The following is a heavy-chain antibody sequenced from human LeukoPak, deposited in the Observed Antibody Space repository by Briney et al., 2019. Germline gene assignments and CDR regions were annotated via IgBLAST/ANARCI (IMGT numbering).Heavy chain of an antibody. CDR3: ATDGAGFDT. CDR2: INIAGTNT. CDR1: GFTFNDYY. J-gene: IGHJ5*02. Sequence: GGSLRLSCAASGFTFNDYYMSWIRQAPGKGLEWLSYINIAGTNTHYADSVKGRFTISRDNAKKSLYLEMNNPRAEDTAVYYCATDGAGFDTWGQGVLVTVSS. V-gene: IGHV3-11*01.